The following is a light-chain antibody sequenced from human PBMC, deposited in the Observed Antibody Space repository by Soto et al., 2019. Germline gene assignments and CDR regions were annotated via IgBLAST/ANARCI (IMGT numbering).Light chain of an antibody. Sequence: DIHMTQSPSTLSASVGDRVTITCRASQNIRGWLAWYQQKPGKAPRLLIYKASSLESGVPSRFSGSGYGTDFILTISSLQPDDFATYYCQHYNSYSEAFGQGTKVDIK. CDR3: QHYNSYSEA. CDR1: QNIRGW. CDR2: KAS. J-gene: IGKJ1*01. V-gene: IGKV1-5*03.